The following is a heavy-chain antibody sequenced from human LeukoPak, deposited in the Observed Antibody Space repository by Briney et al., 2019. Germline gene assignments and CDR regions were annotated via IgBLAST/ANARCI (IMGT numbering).Heavy chain of an antibody. Sequence: PSETLSLTCTVSGGSISSSSYYWGWIRQPPGKGLEWIGSIYYSGSTYYNPSLKSRVTISVDTSKNQFSLKLSSVTAADTAVYYCARGSPYASWGQGTLVTVSS. D-gene: IGHD1-26*01. CDR3: ARGSPYAS. CDR1: GGSISSSSYY. J-gene: IGHJ5*02. V-gene: IGHV4-39*01. CDR2: IYYSGST.